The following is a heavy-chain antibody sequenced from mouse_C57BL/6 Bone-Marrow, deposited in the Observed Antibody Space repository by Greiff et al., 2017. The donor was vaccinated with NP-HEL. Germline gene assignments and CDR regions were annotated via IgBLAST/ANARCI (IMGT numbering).Heavy chain of an antibody. Sequence: QVQLKQSGPGLVQPSPLLSLPFTISGFSLTSYGVHWVRQSPGKGLEWLGVIWSGGSTDYNAAFISRLSISKDNSKSQVFFKMNSLQADDTAIYYCARGSAYWGQGTLVTVSA. CDR3: ARGSAY. J-gene: IGHJ3*01. CDR1: GFSLTSYG. D-gene: IGHD1-1*01. V-gene: IGHV2-2*01. CDR2: IWSGGST.